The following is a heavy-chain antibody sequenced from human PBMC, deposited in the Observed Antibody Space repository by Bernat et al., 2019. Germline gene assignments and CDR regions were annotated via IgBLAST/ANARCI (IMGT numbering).Heavy chain of an antibody. CDR1: GGSISSGDYY. CDR2: IYYSGST. Sequence: QVQLQESGPGLVKPSQTLSLTCTVSGGSISSGDYYWSWIRQPPGKGLEWIGYIYYSGSTYYNPSLKSRVTISVDTSKNQFSLKLSSVTAADTAVYYCARAKRVDGDYGGRWYKPPYYYYGMDVWGQGTTVTVSS. V-gene: IGHV4-30-4*01. D-gene: IGHD4-17*01. CDR3: ARAKRVDGDYGGRWYKPPYYYYGMDV. J-gene: IGHJ6*02.